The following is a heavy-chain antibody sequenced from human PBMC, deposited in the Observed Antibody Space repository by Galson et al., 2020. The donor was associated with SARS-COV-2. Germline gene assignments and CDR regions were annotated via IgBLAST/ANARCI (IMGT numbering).Heavy chain of an antibody. CDR2: IGTNYGET. CDR3: ARLGGYLAY. J-gene: IGHJ4*02. V-gene: IGHV1-18*01. CDR1: GYTFTSYD. Sequence: ASVKVSCQASGYTFTSYDIRWVRQAPGQGLEWMGWIGTNYGETKYAQTLQGRVTMTTDTSTRTAYMELRSLRPGDTAVYYCARLGGYLAYWGQGSLVTVSS. D-gene: IGHD3-16*02.